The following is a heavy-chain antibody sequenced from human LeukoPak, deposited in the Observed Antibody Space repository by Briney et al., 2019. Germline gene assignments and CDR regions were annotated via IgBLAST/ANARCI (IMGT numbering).Heavy chain of an antibody. D-gene: IGHD5-18*01. V-gene: IGHV3-48*03. CDR3: ARDYSYSSFDY. CDR1: GFTFSSYE. Sequence: GGSLRLSCAASGFTFSSYEMNWVRQAPGKGLEWVSYISSSGSTIYYADSVKGRFTISRDNAKNSLYLQMNSLRAEDTAVYYRARDYSYSSFDYWGQGTLVTVSS. CDR2: ISSSGSTI. J-gene: IGHJ4*02.